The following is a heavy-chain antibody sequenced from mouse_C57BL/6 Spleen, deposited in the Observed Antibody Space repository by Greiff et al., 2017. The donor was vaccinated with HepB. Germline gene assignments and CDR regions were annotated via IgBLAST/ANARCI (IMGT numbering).Heavy chain of an antibody. CDR3: ARGGPTTVVATRAMDY. V-gene: IGHV1-82*01. D-gene: IGHD1-1*01. CDR2: IYPGDGDT. J-gene: IGHJ4*01. Sequence: QVQLKESGPELVKPGASVKISCKASGYAFSSSWMNWVKQRPGKGLEWIGRIYPGDGDTNYNGKFKGKATLTADKSSSTAYMQLSSLTSEDSAVYFCARGGPTTVVATRAMDYWGQGTSVTVSS. CDR1: GYAFSSSW.